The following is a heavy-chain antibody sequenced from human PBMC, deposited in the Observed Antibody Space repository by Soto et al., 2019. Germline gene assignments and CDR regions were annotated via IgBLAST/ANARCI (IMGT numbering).Heavy chain of an antibody. Sequence: PSETLSLTCTVSGGSISSGGYYWGWIRQHPGKGLEWIGYIYYSGSTYYNPSLKSRVTISVDTSKNQFSLKLSSVTAADTAVYYCAREVGYSYGYLGGYYYGMDVWGQGTTVTVSS. D-gene: IGHD5-18*01. CDR1: GGSISSGGYY. CDR2: IYYSGST. CDR3: AREVGYSYGYLGGYYYGMDV. V-gene: IGHV4-31*03. J-gene: IGHJ6*02.